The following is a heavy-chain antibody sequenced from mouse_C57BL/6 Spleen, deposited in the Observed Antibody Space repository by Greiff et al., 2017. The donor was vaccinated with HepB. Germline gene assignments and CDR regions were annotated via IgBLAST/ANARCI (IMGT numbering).Heavy chain of an antibody. D-gene: IGHD2-4*01. J-gene: IGHJ2*01. V-gene: IGHV3-6*01. CDR2: ISYDGSN. CDR3: ARDDDYDGY. CDR1: GYSITSGYY. Sequence: EVKLLESGPGLVKPSQSLSLTCSVTGYSITSGYYWNWIRQFPGNKLEWMGYISYDGSNNYNPSLKNRISITRDTSKNQFFLKLNSVTTEDTATYYCARDDDYDGYWGQGTTLTVSS.